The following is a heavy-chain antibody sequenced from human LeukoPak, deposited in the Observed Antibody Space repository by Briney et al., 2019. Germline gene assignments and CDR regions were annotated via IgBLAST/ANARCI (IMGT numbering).Heavy chain of an antibody. CDR1: GGSSTNYF. D-gene: IGHD6-19*01. Sequence: KTSHTLSLTCTVAGGSSTNYFWSSVRQSPGKGWEWVEYIYNSGNTNYNPSLKSRVTISRDMSRNQCSLKLRSVTAADTAVYYCARVSGSGWYYFDHWGQGTLVTVSA. V-gene: IGHV4-59*07. J-gene: IGHJ4*02. CDR2: IYNSGNT. CDR3: ARVSGSGWYYFDH.